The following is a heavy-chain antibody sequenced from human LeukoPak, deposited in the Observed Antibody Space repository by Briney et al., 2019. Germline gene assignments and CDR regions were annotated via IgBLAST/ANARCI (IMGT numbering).Heavy chain of an antibody. V-gene: IGHV4-59*01. Sequence: SETLSLTCTVSGGSISSYYWSWIRQPPGKGLEWIAYISDIGSTNYNPSLKSRVTISVDTSKNQFSLKLSSVTAADTAVYYCAREGKLFGELSPPDVWGQGTTVTVSS. CDR1: GGSISSYY. J-gene: IGHJ6*02. CDR2: ISDIGST. CDR3: AREGKLFGELSPPDV. D-gene: IGHD3-10*02.